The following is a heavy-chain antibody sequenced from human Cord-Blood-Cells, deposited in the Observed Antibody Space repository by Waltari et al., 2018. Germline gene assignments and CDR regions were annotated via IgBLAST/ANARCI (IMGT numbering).Heavy chain of an antibody. J-gene: IGHJ5*02. Sequence: QVQLVESGGGVVQPGRSLRLSCAASGFTFSSYAMHWVRQAPGKGLEWVAVISYDGSNKYYADSVKGRFTISRDNSKNTLYLQMNSLRAEDTAVYYCARDKNRYSSGRHLFDPWGQGTLVTVSS. V-gene: IGHV3-30*04. CDR3: ARDKNRYSSGRHLFDP. CDR2: ISYDGSNK. CDR1: GFTFSSYA. D-gene: IGHD6-19*01.